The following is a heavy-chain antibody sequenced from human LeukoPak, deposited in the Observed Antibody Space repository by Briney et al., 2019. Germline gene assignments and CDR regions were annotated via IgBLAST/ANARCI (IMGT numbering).Heavy chain of an antibody. CDR1: GFTFSSYA. V-gene: IGHV3-23*01. J-gene: IGHJ4*02. CDR2: ISGSGGST. CDR3: XXXXXXXXXSPLSTPSDYFDY. D-gene: IGHD2-15*01. Sequence: GGSLRPSCAASGFTFSSYAMSWVRQAPGKGLEWVSAISGSGGSTYYADSVKGRFTISRDNSKNTLYLQMNSLRAEDTAVYYCXXXXXXXXXSPLSTPSDYFDYWGQGTLVTVSS.